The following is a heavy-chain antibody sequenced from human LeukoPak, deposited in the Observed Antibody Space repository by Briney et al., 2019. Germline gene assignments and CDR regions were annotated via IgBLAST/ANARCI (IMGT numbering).Heavy chain of an antibody. V-gene: IGHV1-18*01. Sequence: ASVKVSCKASGYTFTSYGISWVRQAPGQGLEWMGWISAYNGNTNYAQKLQGRVTMTTDTSTGTAYMELRSLRSDDTAAYYCARDFGLVRYSYGSIYYFDYRGQGTLVTVSS. D-gene: IGHD5-18*01. CDR1: GYTFTSYG. CDR3: ARDFGLVRYSYGSIYYFDY. CDR2: ISAYNGNT. J-gene: IGHJ4*02.